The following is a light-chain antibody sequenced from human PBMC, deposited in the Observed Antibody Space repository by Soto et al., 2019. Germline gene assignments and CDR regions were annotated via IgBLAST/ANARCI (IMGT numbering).Light chain of an antibody. CDR1: SSGIRDYNY. J-gene: IGLJ1*01. CDR2: EVS. CDR3: SSKSPDF. Sequence: QSALTQPASVSWSPGQSITISCTGTSSGIRDYNYVSWYQQLPGNAPKLIMYEVSNRPSGISNRFSGSKSGNTASLTISGLQAEDEADYYCSSKSPDFFGTGTKLPVL. V-gene: IGLV2-14*01.